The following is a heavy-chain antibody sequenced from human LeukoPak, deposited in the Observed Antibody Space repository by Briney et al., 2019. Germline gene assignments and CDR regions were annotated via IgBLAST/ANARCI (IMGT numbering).Heavy chain of an antibody. CDR1: GFTFSSYG. Sequence: GRSLRLSCAASGFTFSSYGMHWVRQAPGKGLEWVAFIRYDGSNKYYADSVKGRFTISRDNSKNTLYLQMNSLRAEDTAVYYCAKDHLEWVVPAAIDYWGQGTLVTVSS. CDR2: IRYDGSNK. D-gene: IGHD2-2*01. CDR3: AKDHLEWVVPAAIDY. J-gene: IGHJ4*02. V-gene: IGHV3-30*02.